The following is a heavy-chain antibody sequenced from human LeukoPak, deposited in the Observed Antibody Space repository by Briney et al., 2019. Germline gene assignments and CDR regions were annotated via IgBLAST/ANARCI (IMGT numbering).Heavy chain of an antibody. CDR2: INTNTGNP. V-gene: IGHV7-4-1*02. CDR1: GYTFTSYA. CDR3: ARWQRFGELLYQSGPDY. J-gene: IGHJ4*02. D-gene: IGHD3-10*01. Sequence: ASVKVSCKASGYTFTSYAMNWVRQAPGQGLEWMGWINTNTGNPTYAQGFTGRFVFSLDTSVSTAYLQISSLKAEDTAVYYCARWQRFGELLYQSGPDYWGQGTLVTVSS.